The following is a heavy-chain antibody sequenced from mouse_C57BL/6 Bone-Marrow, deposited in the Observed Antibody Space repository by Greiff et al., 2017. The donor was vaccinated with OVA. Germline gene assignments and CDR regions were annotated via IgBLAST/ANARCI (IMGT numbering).Heavy chain of an antibody. CDR1: GYAFSSSW. J-gene: IGHJ4*01. Sequence: VQLQESGPELVKPGASVKLSCKASGYAFSSSWMNWVKQRPGQGLEWIGQIYPGDGDTYYNGKFKGKATLTADKASSTAYMQLSSLTSADSAVYFCASPYGNVGVDDWGQGTSVTVSS. CDR3: ASPYGNVGVDD. D-gene: IGHD2-1*01. V-gene: IGHV1-82*01. CDR2: IYPGDGDT.